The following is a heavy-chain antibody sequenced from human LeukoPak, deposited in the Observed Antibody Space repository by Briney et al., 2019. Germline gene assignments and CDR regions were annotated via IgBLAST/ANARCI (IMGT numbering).Heavy chain of an antibody. V-gene: IGHV1-69*13. CDR1: GGTFSSYA. D-gene: IGHD6-19*01. J-gene: IGHJ4*02. CDR3: ARSHVSGWDFDY. CDR2: IIPIFGTA. Sequence: ASVKVSCKASGGTFSSYAISWVRQAPGQGLEWMGGIIPIFGTANYAQKFQGRVTITADESTSTAYMELSSLRSEDTAVYYCARSHVSGWDFDYWGQGTLVTVSS.